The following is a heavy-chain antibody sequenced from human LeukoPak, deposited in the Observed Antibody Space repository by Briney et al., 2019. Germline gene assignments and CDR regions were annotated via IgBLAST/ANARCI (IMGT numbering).Heavy chain of an antibody. CDR2: INDRGDST. V-gene: IGHV3-23*01. D-gene: IGHD3-10*01. J-gene: IGHJ4*02. CDR1: GFSLTTYA. CDR3: ARVYNYYGSGSCFDY. Sequence: GGSLRLSCAASGFSLTTYAMGWVRQAPGKGLEWVSVINDRGDSTYYADSVKGRFTISRDNAKNSLYLQMNSLRAEDTAVYYCARVYNYYGSGSCFDYWGQGTLVTVSS.